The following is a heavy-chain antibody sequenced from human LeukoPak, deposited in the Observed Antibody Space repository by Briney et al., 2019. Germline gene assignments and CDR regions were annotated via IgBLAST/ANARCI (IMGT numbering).Heavy chain of an antibody. Sequence: GRSLRLSCAASGLTFSSYGMHWIRQAPGKGLEWVAVISYDGSNKYYADSVKGRFTISRDNSKNTLYLQMNSLRAEDTAVYYCAKAASGFGYYYGMDVWGKGTTVTVSS. CDR2: ISYDGSNK. D-gene: IGHD3-3*01. V-gene: IGHV3-30*18. CDR3: AKAASGFGYYYGMDV. CDR1: GLTFSSYG. J-gene: IGHJ6*04.